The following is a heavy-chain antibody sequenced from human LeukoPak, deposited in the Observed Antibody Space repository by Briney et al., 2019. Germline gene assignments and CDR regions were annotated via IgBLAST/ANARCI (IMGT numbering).Heavy chain of an antibody. V-gene: IGHV1-3*01. CDR2: IDADNGDT. CDR1: GCTFNAYA. CDR3: ARGSTSDWPLDH. D-gene: IGHD6-19*01. J-gene: IGHJ4*02. Sequence: GASVKVSCKASGCTFNAYAIHWVRQAPGQRSEWMGWIDADNGDTAYSQNFQGRVTITRDTSARTVYMELSSLRSEDTAVYYCARGSTSDWPLDHWGQETLVTISS.